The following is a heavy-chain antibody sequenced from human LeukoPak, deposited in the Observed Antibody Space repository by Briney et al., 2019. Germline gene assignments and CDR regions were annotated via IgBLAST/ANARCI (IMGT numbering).Heavy chain of an antibody. J-gene: IGHJ6*04. CDR1: GFTFNNYG. CDR3: AELGITMIAGV. Sequence: PGGTLRLSCAASGFTFNNYGMSWVRQAPGKGLQWVSSISSSSDTTYYADSVKGRFTISRDNAKNSLYLQMNSLRAEDTAVYYCAELGITMIAGVWGKGTTVTISS. D-gene: IGHD3-22*01. CDR2: ISSSSDTT. V-gene: IGHV3-48*04.